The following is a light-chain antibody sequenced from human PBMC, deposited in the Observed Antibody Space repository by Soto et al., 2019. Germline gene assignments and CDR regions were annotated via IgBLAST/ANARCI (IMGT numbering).Light chain of an antibody. V-gene: IGKV1-5*01. Sequence: DIEMTQSPSTLSATAGDRVTITCRASQSISSSLALYQHKPGKAPKLLFYVASNLDNGVPSRFSGSGSGTELSLTISNLPPDDCATYYCQQYENYWTFGQGTRVEIK. CDR1: QSISSS. J-gene: IGKJ1*01. CDR3: QQYENYWT. CDR2: VAS.